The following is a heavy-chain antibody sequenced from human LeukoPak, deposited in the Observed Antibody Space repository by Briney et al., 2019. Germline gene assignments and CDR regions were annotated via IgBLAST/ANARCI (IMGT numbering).Heavy chain of an antibody. V-gene: IGHV4-39*01. CDR3: ASLNPLGYITMIVVDPSQRPYYFDY. CDR1: GGSISSSSYY. D-gene: IGHD3-22*01. Sequence: SETLSLTCTVSGGSISSSSYYWGWIRQPPGKGLEWIGSIYYSGSTCYNPSLKSRVTISVDTSKNQFSLKLSSVTAADTAVYYCASLNPLGYITMIVVDPSQRPYYFDYWGQGTLVTVSS. J-gene: IGHJ4*02. CDR2: IYYSGST.